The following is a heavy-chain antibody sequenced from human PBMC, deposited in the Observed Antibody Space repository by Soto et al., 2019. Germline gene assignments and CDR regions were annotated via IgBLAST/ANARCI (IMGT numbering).Heavy chain of an antibody. CDR2: IYWDDDK. V-gene: IGHV2-5*02. D-gene: IGHD2-21*02. J-gene: IGHJ6*02. CDR1: GFSLSTSGVG. Sequence: QITLKESGPTLVKPTQTLTLTCTFSGFSLSTSGVGVGWMRQPPGKALEWLALIYWDDDKRYSPSLRSRLTINKDTAKNQVVLTMTNMDPVDTATSYCIQSRCGGDCLQSYASHYYYVIDVWGQGTTVTVSS. CDR3: IQSRCGGDCLQSYASHYYYVIDV.